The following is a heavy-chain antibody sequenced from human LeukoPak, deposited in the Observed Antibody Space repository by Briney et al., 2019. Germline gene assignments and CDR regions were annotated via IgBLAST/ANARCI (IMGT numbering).Heavy chain of an antibody. J-gene: IGHJ4*02. CDR2: IKSKTDGETT. CDR1: GFPFNNAW. V-gene: IGHV3-15*07. CDR3: TTGIRGD. Sequence: GGSLRLSCVASGFPFNNAWMNWVRQTPGKGLEWVGRIKSKTDGETTDYVAPVKGRFTISRDDSKNTLFLQMNSLKTEDTAVYYCTTGIRGDCGQGTLVTVSS.